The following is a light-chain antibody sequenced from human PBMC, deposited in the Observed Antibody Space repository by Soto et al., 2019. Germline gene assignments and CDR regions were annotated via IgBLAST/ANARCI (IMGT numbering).Light chain of an antibody. CDR1: QGISSW. CDR3: QTVDKWPL. CDR2: AAS. J-gene: IGKJ5*01. Sequence: DIQMTQSPSSVSASVGDRVTITCRASQGISSWLAWYQQKPGKAPKLLIYAASSLQSGVPSRFSGSGSGTEFTLTISSLQSEDFAVYFCQTVDKWPLFGQGTRLEIK. V-gene: IGKV1-12*01.